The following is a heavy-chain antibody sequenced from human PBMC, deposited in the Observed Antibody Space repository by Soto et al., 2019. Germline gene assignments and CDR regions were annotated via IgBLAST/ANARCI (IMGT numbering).Heavy chain of an antibody. J-gene: IGHJ6*02. V-gene: IGHV3-21*01. CDR3: ARDLTDYSSGWYYYYYYGMDV. Sequence: GGSLRLSCAASGFTFSSYSMNWVRQAPGKGLEWVSSISSSSSYIYYADSVKGRFTISRDNAKNSLYLQMNSLRAEDTAVYYRARDLTDYSSGWYYYYYYGMDVWGQGTTVTVSS. CDR2: ISSSSSYI. D-gene: IGHD6-19*01. CDR1: GFTFSSYS.